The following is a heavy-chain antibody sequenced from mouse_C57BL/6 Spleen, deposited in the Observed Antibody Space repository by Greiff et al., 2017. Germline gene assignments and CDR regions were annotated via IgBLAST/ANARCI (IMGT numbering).Heavy chain of an antibody. J-gene: IGHJ4*01. CDR1: GYTFTSYW. CDR2: FNPSSGYT. D-gene: IGHD3-1*01. Sequence: QVHVKQSGAELAKPGASVKLSCKASGYTFTSYWFHWVKQRPGQGLEWIGYFNPSSGYTKYNQKFKDKATLTADKSSSTAYMQVSSQAYEDSAAYYCARSGISYYAMDYWGQGTSVTVSS. CDR3: ARSGISYYAMDY. V-gene: IGHV1-7*01.